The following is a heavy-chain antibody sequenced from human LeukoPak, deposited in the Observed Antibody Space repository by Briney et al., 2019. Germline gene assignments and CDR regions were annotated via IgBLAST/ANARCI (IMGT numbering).Heavy chain of an antibody. CDR2: ISYDGGNK. V-gene: IGHV3-33*06. J-gene: IGHJ5*02. CDR3: AKPSPGGSSGWFPFGP. D-gene: IGHD6-19*01. Sequence: GKSLRLSCVASGFTFSTYDMHWVRQAPGKGLEWVAAISYDGGNKYYADSVKGRVTISRDNSKNTLYLQVNSLRAEDTAVYYCAKPSPGGSSGWFPFGPWGQGTLVTVSS. CDR1: GFTFSTYD.